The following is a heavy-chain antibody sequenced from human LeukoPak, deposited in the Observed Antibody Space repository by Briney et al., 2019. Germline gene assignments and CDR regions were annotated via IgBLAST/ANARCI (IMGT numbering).Heavy chain of an antibody. CDR2: ISYSGST. CDR1: GGSISSNNYY. J-gene: IGHJ5*02. Sequence: SETLSLTCTVSGGSISSNNYYWGWIRQPPGKGLEWIASISYSGSTYYNPSLKSRITISADTSKNQFSLKVTSVTVADTAVYYCARRRYRSSWNWFDPWGQGTLVIVSS. D-gene: IGHD6-13*01. V-gene: IGHV4-39*01. CDR3: ARRRYRSSWNWFDP.